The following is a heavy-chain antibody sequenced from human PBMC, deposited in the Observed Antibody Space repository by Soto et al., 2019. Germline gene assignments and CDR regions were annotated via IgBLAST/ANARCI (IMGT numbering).Heavy chain of an antibody. CDR2: ISGYNGNT. CDR1: GYTFSSYG. J-gene: IGHJ4*02. Sequence: QVRLVQSGGEEKKPGASVKVSCKTSGYTFSSYGFSWVRQAPGQGLEWIGWISGYNGNTNYAQRFQGRVTMTTDTSTSTAYMELRSLRSDDTAVYYCAREGQLGYWGQGTLVTVSS. CDR3: AREGQLGY. V-gene: IGHV1-18*01. D-gene: IGHD6-6*01.